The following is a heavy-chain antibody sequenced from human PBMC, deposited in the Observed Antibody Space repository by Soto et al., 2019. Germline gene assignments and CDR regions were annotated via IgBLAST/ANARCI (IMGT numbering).Heavy chain of an antibody. CDR3: KISENYYNYFFNF. J-gene: IGHJ3*01. CDR2: ISGSSTTI. CDR1: GFTFSIYN. D-gene: IGHD3-10*01. Sequence: EVQLVESGGGLVQPGGSLRLSCAASGFTFSIYNMNWVRQAPGRGLEWVSYISGSSTTIYYADSVKGRFTISRDNAKTSLFLHINTLRKETTAVYYCKISENYYNYFFNFWGKGKLVTFS. V-gene: IGHV3-48*02.